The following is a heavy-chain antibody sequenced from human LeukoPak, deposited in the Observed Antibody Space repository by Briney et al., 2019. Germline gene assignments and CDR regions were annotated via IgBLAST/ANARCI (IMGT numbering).Heavy chain of an antibody. D-gene: IGHD4-17*01. CDR3: AKATDYYGMDV. CDR1: GFTFSSYG. Sequence: TGGSLRLSCAASGFTFSSYGMHWVRQAPGKGLEWVAVISYDGSNKYYADSVKGRFTISRDNSKNTLYLQMNSLRAEDTAVYYCAKATDYYGMDVWGQGTTVTVSS. CDR2: ISYDGSNK. J-gene: IGHJ6*02. V-gene: IGHV3-30*18.